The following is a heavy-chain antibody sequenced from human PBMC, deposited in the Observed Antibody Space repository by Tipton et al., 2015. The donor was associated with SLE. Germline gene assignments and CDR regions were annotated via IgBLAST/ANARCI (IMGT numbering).Heavy chain of an antibody. J-gene: IGHJ3*02. CDR1: GGSISSNNFF. CDR3: AREVITITDSDAFYI. D-gene: IGHD2-21*01. Sequence: TLSLTCTVSGGSISSNNFFWSWLRQHPGKGLEWIGYIYYSGGAFYNPSLKSRVTMSVDTSKNQFFMRLSSATAADTAVYYCAREVITITDSDAFYIWGQGTMVTVSS. CDR2: IYYSGGA. V-gene: IGHV4-31*03.